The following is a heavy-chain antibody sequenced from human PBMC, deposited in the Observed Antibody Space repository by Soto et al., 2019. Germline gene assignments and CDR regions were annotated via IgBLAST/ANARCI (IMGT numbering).Heavy chain of an antibody. CDR3: ARVAAYSSSWYFGSGFDP. CDR1: GFTFSSYA. J-gene: IGHJ5*02. CDR2: ISYDGSNK. V-gene: IGHV3-30-3*01. Sequence: GGSLRLSCAASGFTFSSYAMRWVRQAPGKGLEWVAVISYDGSNKYYADSVKGRFTISRDNSKNTLYLQMNSLRAEDTAVYYCARVAAYSSSWYFGSGFDPWGQGTLVTVSS. D-gene: IGHD6-13*01.